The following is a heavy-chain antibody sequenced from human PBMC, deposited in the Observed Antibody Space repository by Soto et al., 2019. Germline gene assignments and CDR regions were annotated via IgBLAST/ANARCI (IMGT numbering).Heavy chain of an antibody. CDR1: VGTFSSYA. D-gene: IGHD6-6*01. V-gene: IGHV1-69*13. J-gene: IGHJ3*02. Sequence: GXSVKVSCKASVGTFSSYAISWVRQAPGQGLEWMGGIIPIFGTANYAQKFQGRVTITADEATSTAYMELSSLRSEDTAVYYCARDCNPSRRAARPRAFDIWGQGTMVTVSS. CDR3: ARDCNPSRRAARPRAFDI. CDR2: IIPIFGTA.